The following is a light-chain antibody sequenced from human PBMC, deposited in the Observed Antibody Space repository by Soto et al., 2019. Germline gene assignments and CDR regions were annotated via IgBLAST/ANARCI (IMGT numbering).Light chain of an antibody. Sequence: DIVMTQSPLSLPVTPGEPASISCRSSQSLLHSNGYNYLDWYLQKPGQSPQLLIYLGSNRASGVPDRFSGSGSGTDFTLKISRVEAEDVGVYYCMQALQTWTFGQVTTVEIK. CDR3: MQALQTWT. J-gene: IGKJ1*01. CDR1: QSLLHSNGYNY. V-gene: IGKV2-28*01. CDR2: LGS.